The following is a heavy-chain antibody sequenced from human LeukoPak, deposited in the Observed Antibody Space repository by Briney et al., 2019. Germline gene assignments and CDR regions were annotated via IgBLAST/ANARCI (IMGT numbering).Heavy chain of an antibody. CDR2: IIPIFGTA. D-gene: IGHD2-15*01. V-gene: IGHV1-69*13. J-gene: IGHJ3*02. CDR1: GGTFTSYA. Sequence: ASVKVSCKASGGTFTSYAISWVRQAPGQGLEWMGGIIPIFGTANYAQKFQGRVTVTADESTSTAYMELSSLRSEDTAVYYCARDARYCSGGSCVKGDAFDIWGQGTMVTVSS. CDR3: ARDARYCSGGSCVKGDAFDI.